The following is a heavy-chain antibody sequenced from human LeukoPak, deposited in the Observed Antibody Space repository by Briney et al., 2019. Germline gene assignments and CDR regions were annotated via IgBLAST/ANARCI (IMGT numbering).Heavy chain of an antibody. CDR3: AKDVRCSSTSCLFDY. Sequence: PGGSLRLSCAASGFTFSSYAMSWVRQAPGKGLEWVSAISGSGGSTYYADSVKGRFTLSRDNSKNTLYLQMNSLRAEDTAVYYCAKDVRCSSTSCLFDYWGQGTLVTVSS. V-gene: IGHV3-23*01. J-gene: IGHJ4*02. D-gene: IGHD2-2*01. CDR2: ISGSGGST. CDR1: GFTFSSYA.